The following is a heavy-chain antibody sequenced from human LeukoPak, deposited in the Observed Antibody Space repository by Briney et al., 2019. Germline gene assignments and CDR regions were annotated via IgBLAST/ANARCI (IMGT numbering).Heavy chain of an antibody. CDR3: ARSGLLWFGEIDY. V-gene: IGHV3-7*03. CDR1: GFTFSRYW. Sequence: GGSLRLSCAASGFTFSRYWMSWARQAPGKGLEWVANIKQDGSEMDYVDSVRGRFTISRDNAKNSLFLQMNSLRADDSAVYYCARSGLLWFGEIDYWGRGILVTVSS. D-gene: IGHD3-10*01. J-gene: IGHJ4*02. CDR2: IKQDGSEM.